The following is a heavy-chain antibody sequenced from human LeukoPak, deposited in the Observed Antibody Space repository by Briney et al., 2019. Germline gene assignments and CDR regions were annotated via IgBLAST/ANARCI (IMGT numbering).Heavy chain of an antibody. CDR2: MNPNNGNT. CDR3: ARGAGAIPIWYFDL. Sequence: ASVKVSCKASGYTFTSYAMHWVRQAPGQRLEWMGWMNPNNGNTGYAQKFQGRVTITRNTSISTAYMELSSLRSEDTAVYYCARGAGAIPIWYFDLWGRGTLVTVSS. D-gene: IGHD1-26*01. CDR1: GYTFTSYA. V-gene: IGHV1-8*03. J-gene: IGHJ2*01.